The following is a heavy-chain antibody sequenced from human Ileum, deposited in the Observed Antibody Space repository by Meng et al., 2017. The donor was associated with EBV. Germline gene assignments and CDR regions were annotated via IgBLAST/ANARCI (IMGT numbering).Heavy chain of an antibody. Sequence: QGQLQGSGPGLVKPSETTSLTCTVSGGSVSSGTYYWSGIRQPPGKGLEWIGYIYYSGSANYNPSLKNRVTISVDTSKNQFSLKLSSVTAADTAVYYCARDSMFNYYGMDVWGLGTTVTVFS. V-gene: IGHV4-61*01. CDR3: ARDSMFNYYGMDV. J-gene: IGHJ6*02. CDR1: GGSVSSGTYY. D-gene: IGHD3-10*02. CDR2: IYYSGSA.